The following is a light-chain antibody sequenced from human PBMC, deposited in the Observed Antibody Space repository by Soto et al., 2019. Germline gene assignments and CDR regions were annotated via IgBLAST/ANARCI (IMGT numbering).Light chain of an antibody. CDR3: HQRRNCPTIT. V-gene: IGKV3-11*01. J-gene: IGKJ5*01. Sequence: EVVLTQSPATLPLSSGERATFSXRASQSFSLYFAWYQQNTGXXPRLXXXDAXNRATVIPARFSGSGSGTDFTLNIISIDPEEFEVYYCHQRRNCPTITVGQGTRLEI. CDR1: QSFSLY. CDR2: DAX.